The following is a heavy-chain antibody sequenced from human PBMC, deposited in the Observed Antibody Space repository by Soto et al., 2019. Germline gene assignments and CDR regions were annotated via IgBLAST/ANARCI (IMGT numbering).Heavy chain of an antibody. D-gene: IGHD3-22*01. CDR2: ISGSSSST. J-gene: IGHJ4*02. CDR1: GFPFSSYS. CDR3: AKEPESDYYDSSGYYSTGYYFDY. Sequence: PGGSLSLSCAASGFPFSSYSMNWVRQAPGKGLEWVSYISGSSSSTYYADSVKGRFTISRDNSKNTLYLQMNSLRAEDTAVYYCAKEPESDYYDSSGYYSTGYYFDYWGQGTLVTVSS. V-gene: IGHV3-23*01.